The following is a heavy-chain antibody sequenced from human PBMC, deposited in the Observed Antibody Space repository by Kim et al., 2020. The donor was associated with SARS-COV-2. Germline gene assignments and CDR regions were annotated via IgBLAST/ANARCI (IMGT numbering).Heavy chain of an antibody. CDR1: GGSISSGGYY. CDR2: IYYSGST. CDR3: ASQSLDYLNYYDSSGIFDY. J-gene: IGHJ4*02. V-gene: IGHV4-31*03. D-gene: IGHD3-22*01. Sequence: SETLSLTCTVSGGSISSGGYYWSWIRQHPGKGLEWIGYIYYSGSTYYNPSLKSRVTISVDTSKNQFSLKLSSVTAADTAVYYCASQSLDYLNYYDSSGIFDYWGQGTLVTVSS.